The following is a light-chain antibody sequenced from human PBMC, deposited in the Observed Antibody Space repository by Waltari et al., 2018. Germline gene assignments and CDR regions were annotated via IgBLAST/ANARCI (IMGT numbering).Light chain of an antibody. V-gene: IGLV2-23*01. J-gene: IGLJ3*02. CDR2: EGS. CDR3: CSYAGAV. CDR1: SSGVGSYNL. Sequence: QSALTQPASVSGSPGQSITISCTGTSSGVGSYNLVSWYQQNPGKAPKLMIYEGSKRPSGVSNRVSGSKSGNTASLTISGLQAEDEADYYCCSYAGAVFGGGTKLTIL.